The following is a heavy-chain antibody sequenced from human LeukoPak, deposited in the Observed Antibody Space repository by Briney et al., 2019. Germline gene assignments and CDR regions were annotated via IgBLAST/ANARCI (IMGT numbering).Heavy chain of an antibody. CDR1: GYTFTSDG. Sequence: GASVKVSCKASGYTFTSDGISWVRQAPGQGLEWMGWISAYNGNTNYAQKLQGRVTMTTDTSTSTAYMELRSLRSDDTAVYYCARGRRYCSSTSCPDPYWFDPWGQGTLVTVSS. V-gene: IGHV1-18*01. D-gene: IGHD2-2*01. CDR3: ARGRRYCSSTSCPDPYWFDP. J-gene: IGHJ5*02. CDR2: ISAYNGNT.